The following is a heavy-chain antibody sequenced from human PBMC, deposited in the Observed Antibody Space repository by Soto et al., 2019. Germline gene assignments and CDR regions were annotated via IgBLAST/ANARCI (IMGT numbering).Heavy chain of an antibody. V-gene: IGHV4-59*01. CDR1: GGSISSYY. CDR2: VFYTGIT. J-gene: IGHJ4*02. CDR3: AKWGAAAGTT. D-gene: IGHD6-25*01. Sequence: QVHLQSSGPGLVKPSETLSLTCAVSGGSISSYYWSWIRQPPGKGLEWIGYVFYTGITKYNPSFQGRAIISGDTSRNQCSLTLMSVTAADTVVYYCAKWGAAAGTTWGQGILVNVSP.